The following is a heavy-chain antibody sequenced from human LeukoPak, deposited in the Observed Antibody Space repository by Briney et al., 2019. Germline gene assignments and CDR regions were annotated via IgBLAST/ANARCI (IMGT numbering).Heavy chain of an antibody. CDR3: ARGYTSGWYYFDY. J-gene: IGHJ4*02. D-gene: IGHD6-19*01. CDR2: INSDGSRT. Sequence: PGGSLRLSCAASGFTFSSYWMHWVRQAPGKGLVWVSRINSDGSRTSYADSVKGRFTISRDNAKNTLYLQMNSLRAEDTAVYYCARGYTSGWYYFDYWGQGTLVTVSS. V-gene: IGHV3-74*01. CDR1: GFTFSSYW.